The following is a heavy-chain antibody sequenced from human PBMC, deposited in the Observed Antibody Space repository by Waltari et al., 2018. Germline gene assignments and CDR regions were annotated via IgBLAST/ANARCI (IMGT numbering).Heavy chain of an antibody. Sequence: EVQLVESGGGLIQPGGSLRLSCAASGFTVSSNYMSWVRQAPGKGLGWVSVIYSVGSTYYADSVKGRFTISRDNSKNTLYLQMNSLGAEDTAVYYCARVFRLGDFDYWGQGTLVTVSS. CDR1: GFTVSSNY. D-gene: IGHD1-26*01. J-gene: IGHJ4*02. CDR3: ARVFRLGDFDY. V-gene: IGHV3-53*01. CDR2: IYSVGST.